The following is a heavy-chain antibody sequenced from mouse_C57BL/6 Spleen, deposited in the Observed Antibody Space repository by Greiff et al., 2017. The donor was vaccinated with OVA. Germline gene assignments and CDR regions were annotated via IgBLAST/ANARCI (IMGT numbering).Heavy chain of an antibody. D-gene: IGHD2-4*01. J-gene: IGHJ4*01. CDR3: AEGLDAMDY. Sequence: QVQLQQPGAELVKPGASVKMSCKASGYTFTSYWITWVKQRPGQGLEWIGEIYPGSGSTNYNEKFKSKATLTVDTSSSTAYMQLSSLTSEDTAVYYCAEGLDAMDYWGQGTSVTVSS. CDR2: IYPGSGST. CDR1: GYTFTSYW. V-gene: IGHV1-55*01.